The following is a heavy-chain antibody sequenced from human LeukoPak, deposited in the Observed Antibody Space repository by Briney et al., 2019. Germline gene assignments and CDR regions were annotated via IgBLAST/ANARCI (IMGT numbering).Heavy chain of an antibody. Sequence: SETLSLNCAVYAGSFSGYYWSWIPQPQGQGLEWFGELNHSGTTYSNQSLKSRVTISVDTSKNQFSLKLSSVTAADTAVYYCARGSKRLRLGELSPPQRPRLPYYAFDIWGQGTMVTVSS. V-gene: IGHV4-34*01. CDR3: ARGSKRLRLGELSPPQRPRLPYYAFDI. CDR2: LNHSGTT. CDR1: AGSFSGYY. J-gene: IGHJ3*02. D-gene: IGHD3-16*02.